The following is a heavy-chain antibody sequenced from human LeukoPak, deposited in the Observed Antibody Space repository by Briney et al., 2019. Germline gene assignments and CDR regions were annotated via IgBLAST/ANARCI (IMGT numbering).Heavy chain of an antibody. CDR1: GFTFSSYD. CDR2: ITSSGSSI. V-gene: IGHV3-48*03. D-gene: IGHD3-3*02. CDR3: ARKLAGFNWFDP. Sequence: GGALRLFCAASGFTFSSYDMSWFRQAPGKGLEWVSYITSSGSSIYYADYVRRRFTMSRDNAKNSMYLQMNSLRAEDTAVYYCARKLAGFNWFDPWGQGTLVTVSS. J-gene: IGHJ5*02.